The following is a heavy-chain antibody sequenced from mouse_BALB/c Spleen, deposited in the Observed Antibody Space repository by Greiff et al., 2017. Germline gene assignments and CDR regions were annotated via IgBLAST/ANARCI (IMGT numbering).Heavy chain of an antibody. D-gene: IGHD4-1*01. CDR1: GYAFSSYW. Sequence: VQLQQSGAELVRPGSSVKISCKASGYAFSSYWMNWVKQRPGQGLEWIGQIYPGDGDTNYNGKFKGKATLTADKSSSTAYMQLSSLTSEDSAVYFCARLGRGEYFDYWGQGTTLTVSS. CDR2: IYPGDGDT. V-gene: IGHV1-80*01. J-gene: IGHJ2*01. CDR3: ARLGRGEYFDY.